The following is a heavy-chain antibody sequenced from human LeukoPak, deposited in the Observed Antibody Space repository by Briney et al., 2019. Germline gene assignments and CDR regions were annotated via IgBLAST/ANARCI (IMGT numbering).Heavy chain of an antibody. CDR3: VRAPDALDF. CDR1: GFTFSGYS. Sequence: PGGSLRLSCAASGFTFSGYSMNWVRQAPGKGLEWVAYIRSSGSPIYYADSVKGRFTISRDNAKNSLYLQMNSLRDEDTAVYYCVRAPDALDFWGQGTPVTVSS. CDR2: IRSSGSPI. V-gene: IGHV3-48*02. J-gene: IGHJ4*02.